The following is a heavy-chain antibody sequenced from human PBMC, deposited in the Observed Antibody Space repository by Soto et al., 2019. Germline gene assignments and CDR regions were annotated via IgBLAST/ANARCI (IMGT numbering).Heavy chain of an antibody. CDR3: GRLFLLYYYDSRVYYLGDVFDI. V-gene: IGHV4-59*08. J-gene: IGHJ3*02. CDR2: ISYSGST. CDR1: GGSISSYY. D-gene: IGHD3-22*01. Sequence: SETLSLTCTVSGGSISSYYWSWIRQPPGKGLEWIGYISYSGSTNYNPSLKSRVTISVDTSKNQFSLKLSSVTAADTAVYYCGRLFLLYYYDSRVYYLGDVFDIWGQGTMVPVSS.